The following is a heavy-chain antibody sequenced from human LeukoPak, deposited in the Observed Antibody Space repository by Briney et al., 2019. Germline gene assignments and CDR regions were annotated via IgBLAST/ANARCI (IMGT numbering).Heavy chain of an antibody. V-gene: IGHV4-59*08. Sequence: PSETLSLTCTVSGGSISSYYWSWIRQPPGKGLEWIGYIYYSGSTNYNPSLKSRVTISVDTSKNQFSLKLSSVTAADTAVYYCARTIVVVPATIISYYFDYWGQGTLVTVSS. CDR2: IYYSGST. CDR3: ARTIVVVPATIISYYFDY. CDR1: GGSISSYY. D-gene: IGHD2-2*02. J-gene: IGHJ4*02.